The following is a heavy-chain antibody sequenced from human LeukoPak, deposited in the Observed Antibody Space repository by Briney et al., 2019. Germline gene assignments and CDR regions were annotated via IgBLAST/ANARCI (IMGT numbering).Heavy chain of an antibody. Sequence: GASVKVSCKVSGYTLTELSMHWVRQAPGKGLEWMGGFDPEDGETIYAQKFQGRVTMTEDTSTDTAYMELSSLRSEDTAVYYCATQPSGVVVPRDDYWGQGTLVTVSS. D-gene: IGHD3-3*01. V-gene: IGHV1-24*01. CDR3: ATQPSGVVVPRDDY. CDR1: GYTLTELS. J-gene: IGHJ4*02. CDR2: FDPEDGET.